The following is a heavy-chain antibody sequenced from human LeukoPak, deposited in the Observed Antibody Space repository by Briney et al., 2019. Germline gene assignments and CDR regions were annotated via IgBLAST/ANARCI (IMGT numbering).Heavy chain of an antibody. CDR2: ISAYNGNT. V-gene: IGHV1-18*01. D-gene: IGHD3-3*01. CDR1: GYTFTSYG. J-gene: IGHJ5*02. Sequence: EASVKVSCKASGYTFTSYGISWARQAPGQGLEWMGWISAYNGNTNYAQKLQGRVTMTTDTSTSTAYMELRSLRSDDTAVYYCARGSVRFLEWLPFDPWGQGTLVTVSS. CDR3: ARGSVRFLEWLPFDP.